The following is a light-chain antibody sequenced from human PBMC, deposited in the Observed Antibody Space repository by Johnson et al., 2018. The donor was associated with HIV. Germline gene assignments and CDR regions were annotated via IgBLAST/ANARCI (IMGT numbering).Light chain of an antibody. CDR2: KNN. V-gene: IGLV1-51*02. CDR1: SSTFGNSY. Sequence: QSVLTQPPSVSAAPGQRVTISCSGASSTFGNSYISWYQLLPGSPTKLLVFKNNERPSGIPDRFSGSNSGTSATLDITELQTGDEADYYCATWDSSLRAGFFGTGTKVTVL. CDR3: ATWDSSLRAGF. J-gene: IGLJ1*01.